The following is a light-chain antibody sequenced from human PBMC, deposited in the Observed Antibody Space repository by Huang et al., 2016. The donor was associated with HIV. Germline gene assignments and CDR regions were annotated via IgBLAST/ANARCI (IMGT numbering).Light chain of an antibody. Sequence: DFVLTQTPLSLSVTPGQPASISCKSGQRLLHTDGKTYLYWFLQRPGQSPQLLISEVSSRFSGVPDRFSGSGSGTDFTRIISRVEAEDVGVYYCMQGIHPPLTFGGGTKVEIK. CDR3: MQGIHPPLT. J-gene: IGKJ4*01. CDR2: EVS. CDR1: QRLLHTDGKTY. V-gene: IGKV2-29*02.